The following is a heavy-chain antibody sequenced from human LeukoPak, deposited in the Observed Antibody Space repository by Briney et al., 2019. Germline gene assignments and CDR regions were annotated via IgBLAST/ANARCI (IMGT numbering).Heavy chain of an antibody. CDR1: GGSFSGYY. D-gene: IGHD1-26*01. J-gene: IGHJ3*02. V-gene: IGHV4-34*01. CDR2: INHSGST. Sequence: SETLSLTCAVYGGSFSGYYWSWIRQPPGKGLEWIGEINHSGSTNYNPSLKSRVTISVDTSKNQFSLKLSSVTAADTAVYYCAKPYSGSYSAFDIWGQGTMVTVSS. CDR3: AKPYSGSYSAFDI.